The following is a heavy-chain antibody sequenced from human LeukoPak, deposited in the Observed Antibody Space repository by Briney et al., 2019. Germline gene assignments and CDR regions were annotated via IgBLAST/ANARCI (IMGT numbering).Heavy chain of an antibody. CDR1: GYTFTGYY. CDR2: INPNSGGT. CDR3: ARDLVGATTADY. D-gene: IGHD1-26*01. J-gene: IGHJ4*02. V-gene: IGHV1-2*02. Sequence: ASVKVSCKASGYTFTGYYMHWVRRAPGQGLEWMGWINPNSGGTNYAQKFQGRVTMTRDTSISTAYMELSRLRSDDTAVYYCARDLVGATTADYWGQGTLVTVSS.